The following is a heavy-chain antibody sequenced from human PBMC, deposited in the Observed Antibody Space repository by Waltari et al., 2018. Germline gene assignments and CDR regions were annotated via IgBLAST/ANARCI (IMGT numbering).Heavy chain of an antibody. V-gene: IGHV3-23*04. CDR2: ISGAGENS. Sequence: EVQLVESGGGLLKPGGSLKLSWGVSGSRFSNYETSWVRQAPGKGLEWVSGISGAGENSYYADSVKGRFTISRDNSKNILFLQMNSLRAEDTAVYYCAKDQGYAGKDGDLRHWGQGSLVSVSS. CDR1: GSRFSNYE. CDR3: AKDQGYAGKDGDLRH. J-gene: IGHJ1*01. D-gene: IGHD2-2*01.